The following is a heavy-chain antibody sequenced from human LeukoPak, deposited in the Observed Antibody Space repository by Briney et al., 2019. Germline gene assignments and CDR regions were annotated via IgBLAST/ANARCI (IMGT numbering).Heavy chain of an antibody. D-gene: IGHD2-8*01. J-gene: IGHJ4*02. V-gene: IGHV4-4*07. CDR2: IFTGGST. CDR3: ARGYCSNGVCYYPFYFDF. Sequence: PSETLSLTCTVSGGSISSYYWSWIRQPAGKGLEWIGRIFTGGSTNYNPSLKSRVTMSVDTSKNHFSLNLSSVTAADTAVYYCARGYCSNGVCYYPFYFDFWGQGTLVTVSS. CDR1: GGSISSYY.